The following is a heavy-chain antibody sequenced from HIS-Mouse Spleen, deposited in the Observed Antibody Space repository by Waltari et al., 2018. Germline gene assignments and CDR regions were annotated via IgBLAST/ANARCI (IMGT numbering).Heavy chain of an antibody. V-gene: IGHV4-39*07. CDR2: IYYSGST. Sequence: QLQLQESGPGLVKPSETLSLTCTVSGGSISSSRYYWGWIRQPPGKGLEWIGSIYYSGSTYYNPSLKSRVTISVDTSKNQFSLKLSSVTAADTAVYYCARVAEWWFDPWGQGTLVTVSS. D-gene: IGHD2-8*01. CDR1: GGSISSSRYY. CDR3: ARVAEWWFDP. J-gene: IGHJ5*02.